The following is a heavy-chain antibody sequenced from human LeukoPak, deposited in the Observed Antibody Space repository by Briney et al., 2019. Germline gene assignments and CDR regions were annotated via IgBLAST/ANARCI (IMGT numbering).Heavy chain of an antibody. CDR3: ARGIAARHYYYYYMDV. D-gene: IGHD6-6*01. CDR2: INHSGST. CDR1: GGSFSGYY. V-gene: IGHV4-34*01. J-gene: IGHJ6*03. Sequence: MPSETLSLTCAVYGGSFSGYYWSWIRQPPGKGLEWIREINHSGSTNYNPSLKSRVTISVDTSKNQFSLKLSSVTAADTAVYYCARGIAARHYYYYYMDVWGKGTTVTVSS.